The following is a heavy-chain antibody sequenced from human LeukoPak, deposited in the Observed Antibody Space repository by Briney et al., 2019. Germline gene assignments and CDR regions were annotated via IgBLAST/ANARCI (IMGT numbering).Heavy chain of an antibody. D-gene: IGHD3-10*01. V-gene: IGHV4-59*12. CDR3: ARKGRFGELADV. Sequence: SETLSLTCTVSGGSISSYYWSWIRQPPGKGLEWIGYIYYSGSTNYNPSLKSRVTISVDRSKNQFSLKLSSVTAADTAVYYCARKGRFGELADVWGKGTTVTVSS. J-gene: IGHJ6*04. CDR2: IYYSGST. CDR1: GGSISSYY.